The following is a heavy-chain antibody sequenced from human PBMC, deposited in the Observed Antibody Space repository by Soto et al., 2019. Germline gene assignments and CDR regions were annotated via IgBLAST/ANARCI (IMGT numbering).Heavy chain of an antibody. J-gene: IGHJ4*02. CDR2: VNNGGGGT. Sequence: EVLLLDSGGGLVQPGGSLRLSCAASGFTFSNYAMTWVRQAPGKGPEWISTVNNGGGGTYYADSVKGCFTISRDNSKNTLYLQVSSLRAEDTAVYYCAKERLGRGIDYWGQGILVNVSS. D-gene: IGHD3-10*01. CDR1: GFTFSNYA. V-gene: IGHV3-23*01. CDR3: AKERLGRGIDY.